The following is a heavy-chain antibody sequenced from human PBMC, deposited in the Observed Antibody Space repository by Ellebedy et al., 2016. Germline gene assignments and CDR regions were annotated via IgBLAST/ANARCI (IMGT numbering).Heavy chain of an antibody. J-gene: IGHJ4*02. Sequence: GESLKISCAASGFIFSSYAMNWVRQAPGKGLEWVSKVRPTGGRAYYADSVKGRFTISRDNSKNTLYLQMNNLTAEDTAIYYCAKDYYDSNGYDYWGQGTLVTVSS. D-gene: IGHD3-22*01. CDR3: AKDYYDSNGYDY. V-gene: IGHV3-23*01. CDR1: GFIFSSYA. CDR2: VRPTGGRA.